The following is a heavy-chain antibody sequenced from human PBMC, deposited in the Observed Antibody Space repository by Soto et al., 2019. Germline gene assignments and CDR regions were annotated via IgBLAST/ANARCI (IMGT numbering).Heavy chain of an antibody. CDR2: ISEDGSNK. CDR3: VTHGVVAGKHWFDP. J-gene: IGHJ5*02. D-gene: IGHD6-19*01. CDR1: GFSFSTYV. V-gene: IGHV3-30*03. Sequence: QVQLVESGGGVVQPGTSLRLSCAASGFSFSTYVMHWARQAPGKGLEWVAVISEDGSNKYYADSVKGRSTISRDNSKNPLKLQVNSLRAEYTAVYYCVTHGVVAGKHWFDPWGQGNLVSVSS.